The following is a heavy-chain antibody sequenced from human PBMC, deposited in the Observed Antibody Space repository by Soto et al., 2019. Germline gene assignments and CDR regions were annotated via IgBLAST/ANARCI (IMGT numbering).Heavy chain of an antibody. CDR2: ISYDGSNK. CDR3: AKDRQYDYIWGSYRYTAPLDY. D-gene: IGHD3-16*02. J-gene: IGHJ4*02. Sequence: GGSLRLSCAASGFTFSSYGMHWVRQAPGKGLEWVAVISYDGSNKYYADSVKGRFTISRDNSKNTLYLQMNSLRAEDTAVYYCAKDRQYDYIWGSYRYTAPLDYWGQGTLVTVSS. CDR1: GFTFSSYG. V-gene: IGHV3-30*18.